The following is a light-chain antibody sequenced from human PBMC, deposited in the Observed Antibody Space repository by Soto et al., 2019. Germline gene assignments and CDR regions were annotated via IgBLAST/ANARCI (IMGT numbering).Light chain of an antibody. CDR1: SSDVGGYNY. J-gene: IGLJ1*01. V-gene: IGLV2-8*01. CDR3: NSYAGXNNV. CDR2: EVS. Sequence: QSVLTQPPSASVSPGESVTISCTGSSSDVGGYNYVYWYQQHPCKAPKLMIYEVSKRPSGVPDRFSGSKSGNTASLTVSGLQAEDEADYYGNSYAGXNNVFGTGTKVXV.